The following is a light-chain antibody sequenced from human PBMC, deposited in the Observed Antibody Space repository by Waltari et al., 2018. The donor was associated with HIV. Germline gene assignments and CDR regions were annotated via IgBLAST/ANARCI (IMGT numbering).Light chain of an antibody. J-gene: IGLJ3*02. CDR2: EDS. CDR3: YSTDSSDWV. Sequence: SYELPQPPSVSVSPGQTARITCSGAALPKKSAYWSQQTSGQAHVLVIYEDSKRPAGIPERFSGSSSGTMATLTISGAQVEDEADYYCYSTDSSDWVFGGGTKLTVL. CDR1: ALPKKS. V-gene: IGLV3-10*01.